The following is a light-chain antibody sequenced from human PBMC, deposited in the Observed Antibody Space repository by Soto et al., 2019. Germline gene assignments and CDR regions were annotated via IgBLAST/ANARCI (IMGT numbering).Light chain of an antibody. V-gene: IGLV2-14*01. CDR2: DVS. CDR3: SSYTGSGTDV. J-gene: IGLJ1*01. CDR1: SSDVGGYNY. Sequence: QSVLAQPAPVSGSPGQSITISCTGASSDVGGYNYVSWYQQYPGKAPKLMIFDVSNRPSGVSDRFSGSKSGDTASLTISGLQAEDEADYYCSSYTGSGTDVFGTGTKVTVL.